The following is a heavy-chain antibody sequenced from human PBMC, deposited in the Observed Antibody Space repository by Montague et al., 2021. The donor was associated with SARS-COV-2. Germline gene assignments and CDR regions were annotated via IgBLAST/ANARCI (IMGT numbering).Heavy chain of an antibody. Sequence: SETLSLTCSISGGSTTSYHWSWIRQPPGKGLEYIGHIYYTGITTXSPSLVSRVTISLDASKNQFSLMLSSVTAADTAVYYCARLTTVASKGGYFFDYWGQGALATVSS. CDR3: ARLTTVASKGGYFFDY. V-gene: IGHV4-59*01. CDR1: GGSTTSYH. CDR2: IYYTGIT. J-gene: IGHJ4*02. D-gene: IGHD4-23*01.